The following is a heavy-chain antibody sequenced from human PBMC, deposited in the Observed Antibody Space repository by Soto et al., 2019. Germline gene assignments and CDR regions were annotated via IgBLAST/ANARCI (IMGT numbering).Heavy chain of an antibody. D-gene: IGHD3-3*01. V-gene: IGHV3-23*01. Sequence: PGGSLRLSCAASGFTFSTYAMSWVRQAPGKGLEWVSAISGSGGSTYYADSVKGRFTISRDNSKNTLYLQMNSLRAEDTAVYDWAKTHTRPNWFDPWGQGTLVTVSS. J-gene: IGHJ5*02. CDR1: GFTFSTYA. CDR3: AKTHTRPNWFDP. CDR2: ISGSGGST.